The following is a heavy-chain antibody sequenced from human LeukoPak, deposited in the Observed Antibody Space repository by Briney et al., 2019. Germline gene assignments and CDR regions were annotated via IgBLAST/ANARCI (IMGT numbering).Heavy chain of an antibody. CDR2: ISSSSRTI. CDR3: ARLRYYAMDV. V-gene: IGHV3-48*01. J-gene: IGHJ6*02. CDR1: GFTFSSYG. Sequence: TWGSLRLSCAASGFTFSSYGLNWGRLRQATGLEWVSYISSSSRTISYADSVKGRFTISRDNAKNSLYLQMNSLRAEDTAVYYCARLRYYAMDVWGQRTTVTASS.